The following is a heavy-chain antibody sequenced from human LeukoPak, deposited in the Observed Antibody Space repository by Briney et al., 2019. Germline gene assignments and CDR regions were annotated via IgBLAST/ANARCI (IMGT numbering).Heavy chain of an antibody. J-gene: IGHJ4*02. CDR2: IYYSGST. V-gene: IGHV4-39*01. D-gene: IGHD5-18*01. CDR3: ARARGYSYGPSDY. CDR1: GGSISSSSYY. Sequence: SETLSLTCTVSGGSISSSSYYWGWIRQPPGKGLEWIESIYYSGSTYYNPSLKSRVTISVDTSKNQFSLKLSSVTAADTAVYYCARARGYSYGPSDYWGQGTLVTVSS.